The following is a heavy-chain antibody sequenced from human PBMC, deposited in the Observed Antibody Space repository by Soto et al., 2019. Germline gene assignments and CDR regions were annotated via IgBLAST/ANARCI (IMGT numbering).Heavy chain of an antibody. CDR2: IIPIFGTA. CDR3: ARAGYGRLIDYYYYYGMDV. D-gene: IGHD5-18*01. CDR1: GGTFSSYA. Sequence: SVKVSCKASGGTFSSYAISWVRQAPGQGLEWMGGIIPIFGTANYAQKFQGRVTITADESTSTAYMELSSLRSEDTAVYYCARAGYGRLIDYYYYYGMDVWGQGTTVTVSS. J-gene: IGHJ6*02. V-gene: IGHV1-69*13.